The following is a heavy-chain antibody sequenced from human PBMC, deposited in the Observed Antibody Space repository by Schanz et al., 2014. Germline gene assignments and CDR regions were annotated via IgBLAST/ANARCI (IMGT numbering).Heavy chain of an antibody. CDR3: ARVLGGDEGLDQ. D-gene: IGHD4-17*01. CDR1: GFKFRSHG. Sequence: QVQLVESGGGVVQPGRSLRLSCAASGFKFRSHGMHWVRQAPGKGLEWVALISYDGNNKFYTDSVKGRFTISRDNPKNSLCLQMNSLRAEDTALYYCARVLGGDEGLDQWGQGTLVTVSS. J-gene: IGHJ4*02. CDR2: ISYDGNNK. V-gene: IGHV3-30*03.